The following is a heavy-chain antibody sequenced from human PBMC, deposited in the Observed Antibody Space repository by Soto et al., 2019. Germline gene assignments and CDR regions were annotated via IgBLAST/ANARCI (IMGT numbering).Heavy chain of an antibody. D-gene: IGHD3-22*01. CDR1: GGTFSSYA. Sequence: QVHLVQSGAEVKKPGSSVKVSCKASGGTFSSYAISWVRQAPGQGLEWMAGFIPIFGTINYAQKFQGRFTITADESTSTAYMELSSLRSEDTAVYYCTRDRGRRYNDGRGYYYSAYWGQGTLVTFSS. J-gene: IGHJ4*02. CDR3: TRDRGRRYNDGRGYYYSAY. CDR2: FIPIFGTI. V-gene: IGHV1-69*01.